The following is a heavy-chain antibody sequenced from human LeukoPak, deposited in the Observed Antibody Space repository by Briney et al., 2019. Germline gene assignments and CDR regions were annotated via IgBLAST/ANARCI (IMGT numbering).Heavy chain of an antibody. CDR1: GFTFSSYA. CDR3: AKNRKGLLYSYYYCGMDV. CDR2: ISGSGGST. J-gene: IGHJ6*02. Sequence: TGGSLRLSCAASGFTFSSYAMSWVRQAPGKGLEWVSAISGSGGSTYYADSVKGRFTVSRDNSKNTLYLQMNSLRAEDTAVYYCAKNRKGLLYSYYYCGMDVWGQGTTVTVSS. D-gene: IGHD2-2*02. V-gene: IGHV3-23*01.